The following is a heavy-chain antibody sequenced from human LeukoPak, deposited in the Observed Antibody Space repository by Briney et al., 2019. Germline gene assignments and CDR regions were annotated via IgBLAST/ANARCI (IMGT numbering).Heavy chain of an antibody. CDR2: IYYSGST. V-gene: IGHV4-39*01. D-gene: IGHD1-26*01. Sequence: SETLCLTCTVSGGSISSISYYGGWIRQPPAKGLEWIGSIYYSGSTYYNPSLKSRVTISVDTSKNQFSLKLSSVTAADTAVYYCARHSGSYLNYYGMDVWGQGTTVTVSS. CDR3: ARHSGSYLNYYGMDV. CDR1: GGSISSISYY. J-gene: IGHJ6*02.